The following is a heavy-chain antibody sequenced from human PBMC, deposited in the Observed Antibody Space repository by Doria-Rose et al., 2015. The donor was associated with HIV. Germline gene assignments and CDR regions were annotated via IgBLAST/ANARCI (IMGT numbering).Heavy chain of an antibody. CDR2: IFSDDER. D-gene: IGHD6-13*01. V-gene: IGHV2-26*01. Sequence: QVTLKESGPVLVKPTETLTLTCTVSGVSLSSPRMGVSWIRQPPGKALEWPAHIFSDDERSYKTSLQSRPTISRGTSKSQVVLTMTDMDPVDTATYYCARIKSSRWYHKYYLDFWGQGTLVIVSA. CDR1: GVSLSSPRMG. CDR3: ARIKSSRWYHKYYLDF. J-gene: IGHJ4*02.